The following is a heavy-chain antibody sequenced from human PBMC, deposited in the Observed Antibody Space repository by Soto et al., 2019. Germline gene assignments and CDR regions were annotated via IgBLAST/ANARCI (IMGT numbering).Heavy chain of an antibody. V-gene: IGHV3-33*01. CDR2: IWYDGSNK. Sequence: PGGSLRVSCAASGLTFSSYGMHWVRQAPGKGLEWVAVIWYDGSNKYYADSVKGRFTISRDNSKNTLYLQMNSLRAEDTAVYYYARGYSYGYHFDYWGQGTLVTVSS. D-gene: IGHD5-18*01. CDR3: ARGYSYGYHFDY. CDR1: GLTFSSYG. J-gene: IGHJ4*02.